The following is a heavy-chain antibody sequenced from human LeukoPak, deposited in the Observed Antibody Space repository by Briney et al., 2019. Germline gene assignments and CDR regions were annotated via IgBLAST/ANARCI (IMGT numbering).Heavy chain of an antibody. Sequence: SETLSLTCTVSGDSISSSSSYWGWIRQPPGEGLEWIGSIYYSGSTYYNTSLKSRVTISVDTSKNQSSLKLSSVTAADTAVCYCARESGYELFTYWGQGTLVTVSS. D-gene: IGHD5-12*01. V-gene: IGHV4-39*02. CDR1: GDSISSSSSY. CDR3: ARESGYELFTY. CDR2: IYYSGST. J-gene: IGHJ4*02.